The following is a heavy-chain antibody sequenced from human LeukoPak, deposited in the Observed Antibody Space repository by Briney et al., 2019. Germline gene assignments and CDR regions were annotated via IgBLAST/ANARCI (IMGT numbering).Heavy chain of an antibody. J-gene: IGHJ4*02. Sequence: SETLSLTCTVSGGSISSGDYYWSWIRQPPGKGLEWIGYIYYSGSTNYNPSLKSRVTISVDTSKNQFSLKLSSVTAADTAVYYCASGGYCSGGSCYPSFDYWGQGTLVTVSS. CDR2: IYYSGST. D-gene: IGHD2-15*01. CDR3: ASGGYCSGGSCYPSFDY. V-gene: IGHV4-61*08. CDR1: GGSISSGDYY.